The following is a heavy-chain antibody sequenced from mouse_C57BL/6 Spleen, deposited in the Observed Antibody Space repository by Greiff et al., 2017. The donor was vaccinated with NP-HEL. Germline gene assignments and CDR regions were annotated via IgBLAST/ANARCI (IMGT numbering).Heavy chain of an antibody. CDR1: GYSITSGYY. CDR2: ISYDGSN. CDR3: ARDEKRYWYFDV. J-gene: IGHJ1*03. V-gene: IGHV3-6*01. Sequence: DVQLQESGPGLVKPSQSLSLTCSVTGYSITSGYYWNWIRQFPGNKLEWMGYISYDGSNNYNPSLKNRISITRDTSKNQFFLKLNSVTTEDTATYYCARDEKRYWYFDVWGTGTTVTVSS.